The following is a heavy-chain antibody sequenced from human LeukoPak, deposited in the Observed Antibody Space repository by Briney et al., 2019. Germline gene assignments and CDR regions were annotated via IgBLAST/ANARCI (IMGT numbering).Heavy chain of an antibody. CDR2: IKQDGSEK. V-gene: IGHV3-7*03. CDR3: ARYSGSYEVNYYYYYGMDV. J-gene: IGHJ6*02. CDR1: GFTFSNYW. D-gene: IGHD1-26*01. Sequence: GGSLRLSCAASGFTFSNYWMSWVRQAPGKGLEWVANIKQDGSEKYYMDSVKGRFTISRDNTKNSLYLQMNSLRAEDTAVYYCARYSGSYEVNYYYYYGMDVWGQGTTVTVSS.